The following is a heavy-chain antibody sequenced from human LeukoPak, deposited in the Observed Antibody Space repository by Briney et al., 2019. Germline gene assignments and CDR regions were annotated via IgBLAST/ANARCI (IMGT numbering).Heavy chain of an antibody. CDR2: IYYSGST. CDR3: ARAPYGSGNTLFDY. V-gene: IGHV4-31*03. D-gene: IGHD3-10*01. J-gene: IGHJ4*02. CDR1: GGSISSGGYY. Sequence: TSETLSLTCTVSGGSISSGGYYWSWIRQHPGKRLEWIGYIYYSGSTYYNPSLKSRVTISVDTSKTQSSLKLSSVTAADTAVYYCARAPYGSGNTLFDYWGQGTLVTVSS.